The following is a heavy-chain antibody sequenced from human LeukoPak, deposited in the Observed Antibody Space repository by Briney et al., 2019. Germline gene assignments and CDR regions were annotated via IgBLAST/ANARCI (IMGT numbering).Heavy chain of an antibody. CDR3: AKDRVEDIVVVPAAPYFDY. D-gene: IGHD2-2*01. CDR2: ISSSGSTI. CDR1: GFTFSDYY. V-gene: IGHV3-11*04. J-gene: IGHJ4*02. Sequence: PGGSLRLSCAASGFTFSDYYMSWIRQAPGKGLEWVSYISSSGSTIYYADPVKGRFTISRDNAKNSLYLQMNSLRAEDTAVYYCAKDRVEDIVVVPAAPYFDYWGQGTLVTVSS.